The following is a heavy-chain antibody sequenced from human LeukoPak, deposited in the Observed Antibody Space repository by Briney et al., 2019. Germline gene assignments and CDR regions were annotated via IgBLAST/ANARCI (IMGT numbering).Heavy chain of an antibody. CDR1: GFTFSSYS. CDR3: AKVGITMIVVVIGYFDY. J-gene: IGHJ4*02. V-gene: IGHV3-23*01. Sequence: GGSLRLSCAASGFTFSSYSMNWVRQAPGKGLEWVSAISGSGGSTYYADSVKGRFTISRDNSKNTLYLQMNSLRAEDTAVYYCAKVGITMIVVVIGYFDYWGQGTLVTVSS. D-gene: IGHD3-22*01. CDR2: ISGSGGST.